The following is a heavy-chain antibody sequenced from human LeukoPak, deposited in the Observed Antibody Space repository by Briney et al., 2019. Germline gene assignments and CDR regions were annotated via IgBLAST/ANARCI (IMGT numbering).Heavy chain of an antibody. CDR1: GGSFSGYY. V-gene: IGHV4-34*01. CDR3: AREQQWPYYGMDV. CDR2: INHSGST. D-gene: IGHD6-19*01. Sequence: SETLSLTCAVYGGSFSGYYWSWIRQPPGKGLEWIGEINHSGSTNYNPSLKSRVTISVDTSKNQFSLKLSSVTAADTAVYYCAREQQWPYYGMDVWGQGTTVTVSS. J-gene: IGHJ6*02.